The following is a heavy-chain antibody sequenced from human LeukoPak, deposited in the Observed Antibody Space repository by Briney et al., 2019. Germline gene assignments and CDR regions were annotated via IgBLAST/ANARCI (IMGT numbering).Heavy chain of an antibody. CDR1: GGSISSYY. D-gene: IGHD5-24*01. CDR3: ARLERRSTFDI. Sequence: AETLSLTCTVSGGSISSYYWSWIRQPPGKGLEWIGYIYYSGSTNYNPSLKRRVTISVDPSKTQFSLKLSSVTAADTPVYYCARLERRSTFDIWGQGTMVTVSS. V-gene: IGHV4-59*08. J-gene: IGHJ3*02. CDR2: IYYSGST.